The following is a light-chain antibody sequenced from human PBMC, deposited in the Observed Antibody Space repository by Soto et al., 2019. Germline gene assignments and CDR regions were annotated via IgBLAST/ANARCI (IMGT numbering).Light chain of an antibody. V-gene: IGKV3-15*01. CDR3: QQYNNWPIT. CDR2: GAS. J-gene: IGKJ5*01. CDR1: QSVSSN. Sequence: VMAQSXAILSFSNREXXXXXXXVSQSVSSNIAWYQQKXGQAPRLLIYGASXRANGIPARFSGSGSGTEFTLTISSLQSEDFEIYYCQQYNNWPITFGQGTRLEIK.